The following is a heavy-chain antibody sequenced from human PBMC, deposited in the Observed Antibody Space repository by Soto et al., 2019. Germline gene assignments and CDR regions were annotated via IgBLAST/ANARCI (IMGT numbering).Heavy chain of an antibody. J-gene: IGHJ5*02. Sequence: EVQLVESGGGLVQPGGSLRLSCAASGFTFSSYWMHWVRQAPGKGLLWVSRINSDGSTIIYADSVKGRFTISRDNAKNTLYLQMNSLRAEDTAIYYCARQKLWFGELHDHWGQGTLVTVSS. D-gene: IGHD3-10*01. CDR1: GFTFSSYW. V-gene: IGHV3-74*01. CDR2: INSDGSTI. CDR3: ARQKLWFGELHDH.